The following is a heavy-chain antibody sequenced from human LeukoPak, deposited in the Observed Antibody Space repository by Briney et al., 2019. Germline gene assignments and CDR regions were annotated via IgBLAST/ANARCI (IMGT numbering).Heavy chain of an antibody. CDR2: ISSSSSYI. Sequence: GGSLRLSCAASGFTFSSYSMNWVRQAPGKGLEWVSSISSSSSYIYYADSVKGRFTISRDNAKNSLYLQMNSPRAEDTAVYYCARDLDYGDYVDYWGQGTLVTVSS. V-gene: IGHV3-21*01. J-gene: IGHJ4*02. D-gene: IGHD4-17*01. CDR3: ARDLDYGDYVDY. CDR1: GFTFSSYS.